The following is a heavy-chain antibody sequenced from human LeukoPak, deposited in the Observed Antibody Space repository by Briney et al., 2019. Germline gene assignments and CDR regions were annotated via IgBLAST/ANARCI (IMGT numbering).Heavy chain of an antibody. CDR3: AKDTGRTTVTSDDAFDI. D-gene: IGHD4-17*01. V-gene: IGHV3-9*01. Sequence: SLRLSCAASGFTFDDYAMHWVRQAPGKGLEWVSGISWNSGSIGYADSVKGRFTISRDNAKNSLYLQMNSLRAEDTALYYCAKDTGRTTVTSDDAFDIWGQGTMVTVSS. CDR2: ISWNSGSI. J-gene: IGHJ3*02. CDR1: GFTFDDYA.